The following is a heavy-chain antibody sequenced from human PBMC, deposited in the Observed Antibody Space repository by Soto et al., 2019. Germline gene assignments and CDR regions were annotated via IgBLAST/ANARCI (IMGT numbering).Heavy chain of an antibody. J-gene: IGHJ4*02. V-gene: IGHV1-69*12. D-gene: IGHD5-18*01. CDR1: GGTFSTYA. Sequence: QVQLVQSGAEVKKPESSVKVSCKAPGGTFSTYAISWVRQAPGQGLEWMGGIIPMFGTANYAQRFQDRVTITEDQSTNTVYKELSSLRSEDSAVYFCARGIQLWLRRINNGYSGWGQGTLVTVSS. CDR3: ARGIQLWLRRINNGYSG. CDR2: IIPMFGTA.